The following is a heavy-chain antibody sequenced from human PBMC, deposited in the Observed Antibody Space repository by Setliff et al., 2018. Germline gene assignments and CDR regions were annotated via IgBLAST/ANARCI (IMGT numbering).Heavy chain of an antibody. V-gene: IGHV1-69*13. D-gene: IGHD5-18*01. CDR3: ARNIGMGQRDYFDY. CDR1: GCTFNTYA. CDR2: IVPVFGTR. J-gene: IGHJ4*02. Sequence: GASVKVSCKASGCTFNTYAINWVRQAPGQGLAWMGGIVPVFGTRNYAQKFQGRVTFSADDSANTAYMELTSLTSEDTAVYYCARNIGMGQRDYFDYWGQGTVVTVSS.